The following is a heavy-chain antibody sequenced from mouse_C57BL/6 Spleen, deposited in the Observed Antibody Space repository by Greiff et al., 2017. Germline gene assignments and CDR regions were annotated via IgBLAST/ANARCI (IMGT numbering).Heavy chain of an antibody. Sequence: QVQLQQSASELVRPGASVKLSCKASGYTFTDYYLNWLKQRPGRGLAWIARLYPGSANTFSNEKFKGKATLTAEKSSSTAYMQLSSRTSEDSAVYFCARESVRYYCDYGGQGTTLAVSS. D-gene: IGHD6-2*01. V-gene: IGHV1-76*01. CDR2: LYPGSANT. CDR3: ARESVRYYCDY. J-gene: IGHJ2*01. CDR1: GYTFTDYY.